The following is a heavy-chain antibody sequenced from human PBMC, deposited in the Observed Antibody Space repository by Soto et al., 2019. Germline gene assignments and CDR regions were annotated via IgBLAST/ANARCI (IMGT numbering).Heavy chain of an antibody. D-gene: IGHD6-19*01. CDR1: GFTFSSYW. J-gene: IGHJ4*01. V-gene: IGHV3-7*01. Sequence: GGSLRLSCAASGFTFSSYWMSWVRQAPGKGLEWVANIKQDGSEKYYVDSVRGRFTLSRDNAKNSLQLQMNSLRAEDTAIYFCARVAYFNGWIFDYWGQGTLVTVSS. CDR3: ARVAYFNGWIFDY. CDR2: IKQDGSEK.